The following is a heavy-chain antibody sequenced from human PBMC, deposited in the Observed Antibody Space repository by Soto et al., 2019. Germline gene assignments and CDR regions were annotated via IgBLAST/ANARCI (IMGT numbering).Heavy chain of an antibody. D-gene: IGHD3-9*01. CDR3: ARELVEYDIVTGPSTFRFGY. Sequence: GASVKVSCKASGGTFSSYAISWVRQAPGQGLEWMGGIIPIFGTANYAQKFQGRVTITGDESTSTAYMELSSLRSEDTAVYYCARELVEYDIVTGPSTFRFGYWGQGTMVTVSS. J-gene: IGHJ4*02. CDR1: GGTFSSYA. V-gene: IGHV1-69*13. CDR2: IIPIFGTA.